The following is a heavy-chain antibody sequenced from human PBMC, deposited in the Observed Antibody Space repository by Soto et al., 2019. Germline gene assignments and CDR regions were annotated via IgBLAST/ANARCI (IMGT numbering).Heavy chain of an antibody. CDR3: ARLDIVVVVAATMGDYYGMDV. V-gene: IGHV1-3*01. Sequence: GASVKVSCKASGYTFTSYAMHWVRQAPGQRLEWMGWINAGNGNTKYSQKFQGRVTITRDTSASTAYMELSSLRSEDTAVYYCARLDIVVVVAATMGDYYGMDVWGQGTTVTVSS. CDR2: INAGNGNT. D-gene: IGHD2-15*01. J-gene: IGHJ6*02. CDR1: GYTFTSYA.